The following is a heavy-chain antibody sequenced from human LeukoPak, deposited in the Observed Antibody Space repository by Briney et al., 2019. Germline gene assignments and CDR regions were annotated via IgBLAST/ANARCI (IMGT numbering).Heavy chain of an antibody. CDR1: GYTFTNYG. CDR2: INPSGGST. Sequence: ASVKVSCKASGYTFTNYGIGWVRQAPGQGLEWMGMINPSGGSTTYAQKFQGRVTMTRDTSTSTVYMELISLRSEDTAMYYCARSIEMATMGFDYWGQGTLVTVSS. CDR3: ARSIEMATMGFDY. D-gene: IGHD5-24*01. V-gene: IGHV1-46*01. J-gene: IGHJ4*02.